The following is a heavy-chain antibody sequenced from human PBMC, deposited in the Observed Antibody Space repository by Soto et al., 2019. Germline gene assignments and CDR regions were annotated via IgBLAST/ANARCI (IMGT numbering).Heavy chain of an antibody. CDR1: GFSFSDYS. D-gene: IGHD2-21*02. J-gene: IGHJ4*02. Sequence: LRLSCIASGFSFSDYSMNWVRQAPGKGLQWVSYISSSSDKTYYADSVKGRFTVSRDNVKNALFLEMNSLRDDDTATYYCARLPKGSLVTAWGQGTRVTVSS. V-gene: IGHV3-48*02. CDR2: ISSSSDKT. CDR3: ARLPKGSLVTA.